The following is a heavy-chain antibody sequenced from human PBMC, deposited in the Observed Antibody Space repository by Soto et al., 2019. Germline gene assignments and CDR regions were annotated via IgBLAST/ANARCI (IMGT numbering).Heavy chain of an antibody. CDR1: GYIFTNSY. V-gene: IGHV1-46*01. J-gene: IGHJ4*02. D-gene: IGHD6-13*01. Sequence: ASVKVSSKASGYIFTNSYINWVRQAPGQGLEWMAIINPLPTSGSTNYAQKFQGRVTVTRDTSTSTVYLELSSLRSDDTAVYYCARDLAAAAYWGQGTLVTVSS. CDR3: ARDLAAAAY. CDR2: INPLPTSGST.